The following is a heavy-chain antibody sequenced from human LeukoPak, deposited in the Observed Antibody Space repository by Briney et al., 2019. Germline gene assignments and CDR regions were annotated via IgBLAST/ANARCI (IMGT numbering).Heavy chain of an antibody. D-gene: IGHD1-14*01. CDR2: IYSGGMT. Sequence: SETLSLTRTVTGGTISSGDYYWSWLRQPPGKGLEWIASIYSGGMTFYSPSLKSRLTISADTSRNHFSLRLSSVTAAGTALYFCARHFDHPTAYFDSWGQGSLVTVSS. J-gene: IGHJ4*02. CDR3: ARHFDHPTAYFDS. V-gene: IGHV4-39*01. CDR1: GGTISSGDYY.